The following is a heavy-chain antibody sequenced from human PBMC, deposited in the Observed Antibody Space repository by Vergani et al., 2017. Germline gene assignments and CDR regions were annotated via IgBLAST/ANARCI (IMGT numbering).Heavy chain of an antibody. D-gene: IGHD3-3*01. V-gene: IGHV1-18*01. CDR3: AGDALRFLVWLLPGTTTEPCMDV. J-gene: IGHJ6*02. CDR1: GYTFTSYG. Sequence: QVQLVQSGAEVKKPGASVKVSCKASGYTFTSYGISWVRQAPGQGLEWMGWISAYNGNTNYAQKLQGRVTMTTDTSTSTAYMELSSLRTDDTAVYYCAGDALRFLVWLLPGTTTEPCMDVWGQGTTVTVSS. CDR2: ISAYNGNT.